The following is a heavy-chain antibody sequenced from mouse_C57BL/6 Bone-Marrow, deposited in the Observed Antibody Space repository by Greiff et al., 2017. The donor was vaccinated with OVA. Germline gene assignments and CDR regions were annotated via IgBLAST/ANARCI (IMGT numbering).Heavy chain of an antibody. V-gene: IGHV5-17*01. J-gene: IGHJ3*01. CDR2: ISSGSSTI. Sequence: EVQVVESGGGLVKPGGSLKLSCAASGFTFSDYGMHWVRQAPEKGLEWVAYISSGSSTIYYADTVKGRFTISRDNAKNTLFLQMTSLMYEDTAMYYCAGTGTFAYWGQGTLVTVSA. D-gene: IGHD4-1*01. CDR1: GFTFSDYG. CDR3: AGTGTFAY.